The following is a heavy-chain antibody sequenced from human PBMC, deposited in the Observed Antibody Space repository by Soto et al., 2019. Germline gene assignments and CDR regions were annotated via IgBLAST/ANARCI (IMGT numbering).Heavy chain of an antibody. CDR3: ARACLITMVRGVSSSNAKPSFDY. CDR2: INHSGST. J-gene: IGHJ4*02. V-gene: IGHV4-34*01. Sequence: SETLSLTCAVYGGSFSGYYWSWIRQPPGKGLEWIGEINHSGSTYYNPSLKSRVTISVDTSRNEFSLMLCSVTAADTAVYYCARACLITMVRGVSSSNAKPSFDYWGQGTLVTVSS. D-gene: IGHD3-10*01. CDR1: GGSFSGYY.